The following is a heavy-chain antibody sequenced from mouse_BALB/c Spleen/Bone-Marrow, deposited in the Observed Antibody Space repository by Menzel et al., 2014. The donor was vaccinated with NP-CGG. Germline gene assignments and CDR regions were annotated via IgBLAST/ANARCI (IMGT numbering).Heavy chain of an antibody. CDR1: GYTFXNYW. CDR3: TTLARSDFDY. D-gene: IGHD3-1*01. V-gene: IGHV1-5*01. CDR2: IYPGNSDT. J-gene: IGHJ2*01. Sequence: VQLQQSGTVLARPGAAVKMSCKASGYTFXNYWMHWVKQRPGQGLEWIGTIYPGNSDTTYNQKFKGKAKLTAVTFTSTAYMELSSLTNEDSAVYYCTTLARSDFDYWGQGTTLTVSS.